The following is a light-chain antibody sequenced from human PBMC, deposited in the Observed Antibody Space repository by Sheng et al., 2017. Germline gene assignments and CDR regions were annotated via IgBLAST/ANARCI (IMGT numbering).Light chain of an antibody. CDR3: QSYDGSLSGCV. CDR1: NSDLGGYNY. Sequence: QSALTQPRSVSGSPGQSVTISCTGTNSDLGGYNYVSWYQQHPGKAPKFIIYDVNKRPSGVPDRFSGSKSGNTASLTISGLQAEDEADYYCQSYDGSLSGCVFGTGTKVTVL. V-gene: IGLV2-11*01. J-gene: IGLJ1*01. CDR2: DVN.